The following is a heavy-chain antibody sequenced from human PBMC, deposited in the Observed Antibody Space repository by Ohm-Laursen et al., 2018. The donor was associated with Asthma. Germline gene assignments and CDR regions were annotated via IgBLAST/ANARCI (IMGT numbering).Heavy chain of an antibody. V-gene: IGHV3-30-3*01. CDR2: SGTYFDGGLK. Sequence: LSCAASGFTFRSYAIHWVRQAPGKGLEWVAVSGTYFDGGLKYYADSVNGRFTVSRDDSKNTLYLQMNSLRPDDTAVYYCARDVMEWYLPAFDFWGQGTLVTVSS. J-gene: IGHJ4*02. CDR3: ARDVMEWYLPAFDF. CDR1: GFTFRSYA. D-gene: IGHD3-3*01.